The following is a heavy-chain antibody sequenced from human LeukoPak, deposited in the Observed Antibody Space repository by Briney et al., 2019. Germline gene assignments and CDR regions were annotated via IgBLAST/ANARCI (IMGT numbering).Heavy chain of an antibody. CDR1: GFTFSSYW. CDR3: ARGGLIDY. CDR2: IKEDGSDK. Sequence: GGSLRLSCGASGFTFSSYWMSWVRQAPGKGPEWVANIKEDGSDKYYVDSVKGRFTISRDNAKNTLYLQMNSLRDEDTAVYYCARGGLIDYWGQGTLVTVSS. V-gene: IGHV3-7*01. J-gene: IGHJ4*02. D-gene: IGHD5-12*01.